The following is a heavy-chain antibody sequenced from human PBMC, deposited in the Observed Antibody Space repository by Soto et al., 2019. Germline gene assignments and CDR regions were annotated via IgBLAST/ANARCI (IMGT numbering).Heavy chain of an antibody. CDR3: ARQWGTDAFDI. V-gene: IGHV4-59*08. J-gene: IGHJ3*02. Sequence: SETLSLTCTVSGVSISSYYWSWIRQPPGKGLEWIGYIYYSGSTNYNLSLKSRVTISVGTSKNQFSLKLSSVTAADTAVYYCARQWGTDAFDIWGQGTMVTVSS. D-gene: IGHD1-1*01. CDR2: IYYSGST. CDR1: GVSISSYY.